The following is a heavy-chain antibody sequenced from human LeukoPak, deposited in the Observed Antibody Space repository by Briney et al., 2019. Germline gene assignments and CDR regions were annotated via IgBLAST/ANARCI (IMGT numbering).Heavy chain of an antibody. J-gene: IGHJ4*02. Sequence: PSETLSLTCTVSGGSISSGDYYRSWVRQPPGTGLEWIGYIYYSGSTYYNPSLKSRVTISVDTSKNQFSLKLSSVTAADTGVYYCARSDCSSTSCQGPTWIQLWYNGGYFDYWGQGTLVTVSS. CDR1: GGSISSGDYY. D-gene: IGHD2-2*01. V-gene: IGHV4-30-4*01. CDR3: ARSDCSSTSCQGPTWIQLWYNGGYFDY. CDR2: IYYSGST.